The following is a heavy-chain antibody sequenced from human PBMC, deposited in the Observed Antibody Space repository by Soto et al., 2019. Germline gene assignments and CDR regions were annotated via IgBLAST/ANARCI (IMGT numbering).Heavy chain of an antibody. CDR3: AKVVVAATRHTDFDS. Sequence: PSETLSLTCTVSGGSIYSNNYYWAWIRQPPGKGLAWIASIYYDGSTYYNPSLKSRVSISVDTSKNHFSLKLSSATAADTAVYYCAKVVVAATRHTDFDSWGQGTLVTLSS. CDR2: IYYDGST. V-gene: IGHV4-39*02. CDR1: GGSIYSNNYY. J-gene: IGHJ4*02. D-gene: IGHD2-15*01.